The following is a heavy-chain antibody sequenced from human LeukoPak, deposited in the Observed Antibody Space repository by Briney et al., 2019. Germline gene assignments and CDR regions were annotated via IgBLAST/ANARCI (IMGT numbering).Heavy chain of an antibody. J-gene: IGHJ6*03. Sequence: GGSLRLSCAASGFTFSSYAMSWVRQAPGKGLKWVSTINDNGAGTYYADSVKGRFTISRDNSYNTVSLQMNSLRDEDTGVYFCAKGLRTGVGPYMGYHYYMDVWGKGATVTVSS. CDR3: AKGLRTGVGPYMGYHYYMDV. CDR2: INDNGAGT. CDR1: GFTFSSYA. V-gene: IGHV3-23*01. D-gene: IGHD3-16*01.